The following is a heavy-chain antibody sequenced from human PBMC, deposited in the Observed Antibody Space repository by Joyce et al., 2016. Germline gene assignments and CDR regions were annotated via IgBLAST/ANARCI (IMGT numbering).Heavy chain of an antibody. Sequence: EVQLVEAGGGLARPGESLRLSCSVSGFTFSTFSINWVRQAPGKGLVWVSLINSDGSTTNYAESVKGRFTVSRDNVKNTVFLKMNSLRAEDTAVYYCARDWGVTSSLYYYYMDVWGKGTTVTVSS. CDR1: GFTFSTFS. J-gene: IGHJ6*03. CDR3: ARDWGVTSSLYYYYMDV. CDR2: INSDGSTT. D-gene: IGHD6-6*01. V-gene: IGHV3-74*01.